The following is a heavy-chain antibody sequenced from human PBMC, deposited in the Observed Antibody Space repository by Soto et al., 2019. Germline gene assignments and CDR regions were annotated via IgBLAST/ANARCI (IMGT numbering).Heavy chain of an antibody. CDR2: IWYDGSNK. V-gene: IGHV3-33*01. CDR1: GFTFSSYG. Sequence: QVQLVESGGGVVQPGRSLRLSCAASGFTFSSYGMHWVRQAPGKGLEWVAVIWYDGSNKYYADSVKGRFTISRDNSKNTLYLQMNSLRAEDTAVYYCAREKIEMTTVTTGPLGAFDIWGQGTMVTVSS. J-gene: IGHJ3*02. CDR3: AREKIEMTTVTTGPLGAFDI. D-gene: IGHD4-17*01.